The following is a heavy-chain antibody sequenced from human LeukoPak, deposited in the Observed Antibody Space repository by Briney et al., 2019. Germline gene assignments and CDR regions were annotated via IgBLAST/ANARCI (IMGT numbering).Heavy chain of an antibody. D-gene: IGHD3-10*01. CDR3: AKGINYYGSGSYIYYYYGMDV. V-gene: IGHV3-23*01. CDR1: GFSFSSYA. Sequence: GGSLRLSCAASGFSFSSYAMSWVRQAPGKGLEWVSAVSDSGGTTYYADSVKGRFTISRDNSKSTLYLQMNSLRAEGTAVYYCAKGINYYGSGSYIYYYYGMDVWGQGTTVTVSS. CDR2: VSDSGGTT. J-gene: IGHJ6*02.